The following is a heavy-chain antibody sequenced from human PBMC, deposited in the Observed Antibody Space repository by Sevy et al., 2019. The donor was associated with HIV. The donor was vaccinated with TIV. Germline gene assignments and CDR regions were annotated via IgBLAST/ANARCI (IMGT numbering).Heavy chain of an antibody. D-gene: IGHD6-19*01. J-gene: IGHJ4*02. Sequence: GGSLRLSCAASGFTFTNYGMHWVRQAPGKGLEWVSGISNSGANTYYADSVMGRFTVSRDNSKNTVYLQLNSLRAEDKAIYYCDKEWTLLSGWYGEFDYWGQGTLVTVSS. CDR3: DKEWTLLSGWYGEFDY. V-gene: IGHV3-23*01. CDR2: ISNSGANT. CDR1: GFTFTNYG.